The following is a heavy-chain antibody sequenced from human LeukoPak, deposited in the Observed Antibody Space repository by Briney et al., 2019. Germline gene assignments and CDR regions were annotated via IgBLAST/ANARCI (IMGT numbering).Heavy chain of an antibody. CDR3: AKDFLGYCSGGSCSDY. V-gene: IGHV3-11*01. Sequence: GGSLRLSCAASGFTFSDYYMSWIRQAPGKGLEWVSYISSSGSTIYYADSVKGRFTISRDNSKNTLYLQMNSLRAEDTAVYYCAKDFLGYCSGGSCSDYWGQGTLVTVSS. D-gene: IGHD2-15*01. CDR1: GFTFSDYY. J-gene: IGHJ4*02. CDR2: ISSSGSTI.